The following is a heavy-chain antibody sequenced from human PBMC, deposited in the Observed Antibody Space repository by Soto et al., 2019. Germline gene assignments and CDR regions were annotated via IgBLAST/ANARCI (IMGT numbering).Heavy chain of an antibody. D-gene: IGHD2-8*01. Sequence: SLRLSCAASGSTFSSYGMHWVRQAPGKGLEWVTVISYDGSNKYYADSVKGRFTISRDNSKNTLYLQMSSLRPEDTAVYYCAKDRLMGPSGGLDVWGQGTTVTVSS. V-gene: IGHV3-30*18. CDR3: AKDRLMGPSGGLDV. J-gene: IGHJ6*02. CDR1: GSTFSSYG. CDR2: ISYDGSNK.